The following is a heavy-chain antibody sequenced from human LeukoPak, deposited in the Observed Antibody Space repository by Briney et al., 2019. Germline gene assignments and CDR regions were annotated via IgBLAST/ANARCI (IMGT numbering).Heavy chain of an antibody. Sequence: SVKVSCKASGGTFSSYAISWVRQAPGQGLEWMGGIIPIFGTANYAQKFQGRVTITTDESTSTAYMELSSVTAADTAVYYCARGIPRRFPVYAFDIWGQGTMVTVSS. CDR3: ARGIPRRFPVYAFDI. J-gene: IGHJ3*02. D-gene: IGHD3-3*01. V-gene: IGHV1-69*05. CDR2: IIPIFGTA. CDR1: GGTFSSYA.